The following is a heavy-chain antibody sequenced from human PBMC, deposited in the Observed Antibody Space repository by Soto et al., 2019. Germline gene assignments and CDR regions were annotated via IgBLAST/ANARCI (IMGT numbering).Heavy chain of an antibody. V-gene: IGHV1-2*02. J-gene: IGHJ6*02. CDR3: ARSLTEGYCTITGCYTRPLYGMDV. D-gene: IGHD2-2*02. Sequence: ASGKRCCKDPRDRIRVEYIHMLRQDHVEVQESTACINPNSGGTNYAQKCQGRVTVTRDTPTSTAYMELRRLTSDDTAVYYCARSLTEGYCTITGCYTRPLYGMDVWGQGTTVTVSS. CDR1: RDRIRVEY. CDR2: INPNSGGT.